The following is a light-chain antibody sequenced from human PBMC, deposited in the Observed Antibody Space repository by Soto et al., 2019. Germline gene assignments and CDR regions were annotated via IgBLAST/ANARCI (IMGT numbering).Light chain of an antibody. CDR1: SSDVGGYNH. CDR2: EVR. J-gene: IGLJ1*01. Sequence: QSALTQPASVSGSPGQSITISCTGTSSDVGGYNHVSWYQQHPGKAPKLMIYEVRNRPSGVSDRFSASKFGNTASLTISGLQAEDEADYYCSSYASTSSYVFGTGTKLTVL. V-gene: IGLV2-14*01. CDR3: SSYASTSSYV.